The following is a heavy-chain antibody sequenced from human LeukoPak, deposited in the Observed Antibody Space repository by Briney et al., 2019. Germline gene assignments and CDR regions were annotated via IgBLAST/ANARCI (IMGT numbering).Heavy chain of an antibody. CDR2: ISPSGTDM. D-gene: IGHD2-2*01. CDR3: ARADCRTASCFLDN. Sequence: PGGSLSLSCAASGFTFSVSTMTWVRQAPGKGLEWVSSISPSGTDMYFAQSLKGRFTISRDNTWGTVSLQMSSLRVDDTAVYYCARADCRTASCFLDNWGQGTLVTVSS. V-gene: IGHV3-21*01. CDR1: GFTFSVST. J-gene: IGHJ4*02.